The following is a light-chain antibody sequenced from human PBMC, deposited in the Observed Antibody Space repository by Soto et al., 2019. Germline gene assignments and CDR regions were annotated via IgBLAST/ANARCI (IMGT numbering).Light chain of an antibody. CDR1: ISDVGSYNY. Sequence: QSALTQPASVSGSPAQSITISCTGTISDVGSYNYVSWYQQYPGKAPKLMIYDVSTRPSGVSDRFSGSKSGNTASLTISGLRAEDEADYYCGSYTTSSNYVFGTGTKLTVL. V-gene: IGLV2-14*03. CDR3: GSYTTSSNYV. CDR2: DVS. J-gene: IGLJ1*01.